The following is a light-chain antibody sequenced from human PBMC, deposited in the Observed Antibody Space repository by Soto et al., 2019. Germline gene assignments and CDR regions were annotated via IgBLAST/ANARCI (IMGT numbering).Light chain of an antibody. J-gene: IGLJ1*01. CDR2: EVT. CDR3: ASYAGTRLVV. Sequence: QSALTQPPSASGSPGQSLTISCTGTSSDVDFYNFVSWYQQRPGKAPKLVIYEVTKRPSGVPDRFSGSKSGSTASLTVSGLQADDEADYYCASYAGTRLVVFGSGTKLTVL. V-gene: IGLV2-8*01. CDR1: SSDVDFYNF.